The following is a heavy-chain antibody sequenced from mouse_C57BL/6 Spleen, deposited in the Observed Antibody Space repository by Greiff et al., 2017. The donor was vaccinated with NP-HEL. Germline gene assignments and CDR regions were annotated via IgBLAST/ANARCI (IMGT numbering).Heavy chain of an antibody. J-gene: IGHJ3*01. CDR1: GYTFTSYG. Sequence: VQLQQSGAELARPGASVKLSCKASGYTFTSYGISWVKQRTGQGLEWIGEIYPRSGNTYYNEQFKGKATLTADKSSSTAYMELRSLTSEDSEVYCCARWGYGGSLFAYWGQGTLVTVSA. D-gene: IGHD1-1*01. V-gene: IGHV1-81*01. CDR2: IYPRSGNT. CDR3: ARWGYGGSLFAY.